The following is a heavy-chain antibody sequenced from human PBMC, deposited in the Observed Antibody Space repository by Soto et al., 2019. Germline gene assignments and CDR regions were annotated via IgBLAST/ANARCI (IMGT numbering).Heavy chain of an antibody. Sequence: GGSLRLSCAASGFTVSSNYMSWVRQAPGKGLEWVSVIYSGGSTYYADSVKGRFTISRDNSENTLYLQMNSLRAEDTAVYYCARIAARYYYYYGMDVWGQGTTVTVSS. CDR3: ARIAARYYYYYGMDV. CDR1: GFTVSSNY. CDR2: IYSGGST. J-gene: IGHJ6*02. V-gene: IGHV3-53*01. D-gene: IGHD6-6*01.